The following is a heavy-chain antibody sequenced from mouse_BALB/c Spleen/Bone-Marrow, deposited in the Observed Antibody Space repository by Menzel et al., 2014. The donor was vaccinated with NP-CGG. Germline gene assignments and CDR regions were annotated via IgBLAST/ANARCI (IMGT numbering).Heavy chain of an antibody. CDR3: ARDHYGNYEGFDY. D-gene: IGHD2-1*01. J-gene: IGHJ3*01. Sequence: SGAELARSGTSVKLSCKASGYTFTDYYINWVKQRTGQGLEWIGEIYPGSGNTYYNEKFKGKATLTADKSSSTVNIHLSSLTSEDSAVYFCARDHYGNYEGFDYWGQGTLVTVSA. CDR2: IYPGSGNT. V-gene: IGHV1-77*01. CDR1: GYTFTDYY.